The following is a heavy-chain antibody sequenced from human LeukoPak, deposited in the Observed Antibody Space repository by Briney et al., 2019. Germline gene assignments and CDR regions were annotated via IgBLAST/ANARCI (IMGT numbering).Heavy chain of an antibody. J-gene: IGHJ4*02. V-gene: IGHV1-69*02. Sequence: SVKVSCKASGGSLSGYSIGWVRQAPGQGLEWMGRIIPMVGVTKYAQKFQGRLTITADKSTNTAYMGLTRLTSEDTAVYYCARRVPLVNWGQGTLVTVSS. CDR3: ARRVPLVN. CDR2: IIPMVGVT. CDR1: GGSLSGYS. D-gene: IGHD1-26*01.